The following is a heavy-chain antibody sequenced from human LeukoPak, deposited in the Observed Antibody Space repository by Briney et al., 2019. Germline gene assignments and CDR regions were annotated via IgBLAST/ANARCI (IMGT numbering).Heavy chain of an antibody. V-gene: IGHV4-59*01. D-gene: IGHD1-26*01. J-gene: IGHJ4*02. CDR3: ARADFYSFDD. Sequence: SETLSLTCTISGGSISSYYWHWIRQPPGKGLEWLGYIYLRGTTNYNPSLKSRVSISVDRSKNQVSLRLTSVTAADTAVYFCARADFYSFDDWGQGTLVSVSS. CDR2: IYLRGTT. CDR1: GGSISSYY.